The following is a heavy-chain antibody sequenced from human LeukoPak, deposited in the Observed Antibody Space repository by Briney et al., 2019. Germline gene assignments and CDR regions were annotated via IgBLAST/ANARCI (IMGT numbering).Heavy chain of an antibody. V-gene: IGHV3-21*01. CDR2: ISSSSSYI. CDR3: ARDGLYYDSSGFHYFDY. Sequence: GGSLRLSCAASGLTFSSYSMNWVRQAPGKGLEWVSSISSSSSYIYYADSVKGRFTISRDNAKNSLYLQMNSLRAEDTAVYYCARDGLYYDSSGFHYFDYWGQGTLVTVSS. J-gene: IGHJ4*02. D-gene: IGHD3-22*01. CDR1: GLTFSSYS.